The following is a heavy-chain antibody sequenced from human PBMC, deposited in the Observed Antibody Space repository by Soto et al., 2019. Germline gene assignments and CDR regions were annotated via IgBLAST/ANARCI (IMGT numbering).Heavy chain of an antibody. Sequence: VASVKVSCKVSGYTLTELSMHWVRQAPGKGLEWMGGFDPEDGETIYAQKFQGRVTMTEDTSTDTAYMELSSLRSEDTAVYYCATELNAAAAQFTDAFDIWGQGTMVTVSS. V-gene: IGHV1-24*01. CDR1: GYTLTELS. J-gene: IGHJ3*02. CDR3: ATELNAAAAQFTDAFDI. D-gene: IGHD6-13*01. CDR2: FDPEDGET.